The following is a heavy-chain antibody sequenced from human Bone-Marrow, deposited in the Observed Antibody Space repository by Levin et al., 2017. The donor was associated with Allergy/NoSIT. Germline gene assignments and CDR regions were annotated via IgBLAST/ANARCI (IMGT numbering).Heavy chain of an antibody. J-gene: IGHJ4*02. V-gene: IGHV3-7*01. CDR2: IKDNGSEK. CDR1: GFPFSTYW. D-gene: IGHD1-26*01. CDR3: ARHVLGARTALAF. Sequence: LSLTCAASGFPFSTYWMSWVRQAPGKGLEWVANIKDNGSEKTYVDSVKGRFTVSRDNAENSLYVQMNGLRSEDTAVYYCARHVLGARTALAFWGQGTLVIVSS.